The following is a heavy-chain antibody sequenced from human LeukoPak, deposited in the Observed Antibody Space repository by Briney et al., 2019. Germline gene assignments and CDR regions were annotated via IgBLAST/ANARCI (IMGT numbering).Heavy chain of an antibody. CDR1: GGTLSSYT. J-gene: IGHJ4*02. V-gene: IGHV1-69*02. D-gene: IGHD5-24*01. CDR2: IIPILGIA. CDR3: ARVRRDGYDERDY. Sequence: SVKVSCKASGGTLSSYTISWVRQAPGQGLEWVGRIIPILGIANYAQKFQGRVTITADKSTSTAYMELSSLRSEDTAVYYCARVRRDGYDERDYWGQGTLVTVSS.